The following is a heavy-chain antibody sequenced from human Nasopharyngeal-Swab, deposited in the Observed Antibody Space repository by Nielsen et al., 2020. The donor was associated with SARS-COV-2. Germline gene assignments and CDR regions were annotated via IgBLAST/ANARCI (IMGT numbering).Heavy chain of an antibody. Sequence: ASVKVSCKASGYTFTGYYIHWVRQAPGQGLEWMGRINPNSAGTNYAQKFQGRVTMTSDTSISTAYMELSRLRSDDTAVYYCARGGVWNYGLGEKGYWGQGTLVTVSS. D-gene: IGHD1-7*01. V-gene: IGHV1-2*06. CDR3: ARGGVWNYGLGEKGY. J-gene: IGHJ4*02. CDR1: GYTFTGYY. CDR2: INPNSAGT.